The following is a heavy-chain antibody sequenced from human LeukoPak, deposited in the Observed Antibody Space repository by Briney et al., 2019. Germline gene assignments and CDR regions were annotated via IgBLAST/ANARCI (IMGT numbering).Heavy chain of an antibody. CDR2: IYHSGST. Sequence: SETLSLTCTVSGGSISSGGYYWSWIRQPPGKGLEWIGYIYHSGSTYYNPSLKSRVTISVDRSKNQFSLKLSSVTAADTAVYYCAKSGPPRWGIWFGEYWGQGTLVAVSS. J-gene: IGHJ4*02. D-gene: IGHD3-10*01. CDR3: AKSGPPRWGIWFGEY. CDR1: GGSISSGGYY. V-gene: IGHV4-30-2*01.